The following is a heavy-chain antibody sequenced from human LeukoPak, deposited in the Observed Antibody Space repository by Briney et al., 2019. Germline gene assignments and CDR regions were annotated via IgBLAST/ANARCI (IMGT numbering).Heavy chain of an antibody. J-gene: IGHJ4*02. Sequence: ASVKVSCKASGYTFTSYYMHWVRQAPGQGLGWMGVINPSGGSTSYAQKFQGRVTMTRDTSTSTVYMELSSLRSEDTAVYYCARVSGMVAAEYYFDYWGQGTLVTVSS. CDR2: INPSGGST. D-gene: IGHD2-15*01. CDR1: GYTFTSYY. V-gene: IGHV1-46*01. CDR3: ARVSGMVAAEYYFDY.